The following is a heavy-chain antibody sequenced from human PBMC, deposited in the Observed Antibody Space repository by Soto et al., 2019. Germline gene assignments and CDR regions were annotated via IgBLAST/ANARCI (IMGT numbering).Heavy chain of an antibody. V-gene: IGHV1-69*13. D-gene: IGHD2-8*02. CDR1: GGTFSSYA. CDR2: IIPIFGTA. Sequence: SVKVSCKASGGTFSSYAISWVRQAPGQGLEWMGGIIPIFGTANYAQKFQGRVTITADESTSTAYMELSSLRSDDTAVYYCARTGPSYYYGMDVWGQGTTVTVSS. J-gene: IGHJ6*02. CDR3: ARTGPSYYYGMDV.